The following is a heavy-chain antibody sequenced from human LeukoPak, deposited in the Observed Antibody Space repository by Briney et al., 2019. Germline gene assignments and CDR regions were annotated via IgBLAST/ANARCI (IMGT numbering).Heavy chain of an antibody. CDR2: IWYDGSNI. D-gene: IGHD3-3*01. CDR1: GFTFGSYS. J-gene: IGHJ4*01. CDR3: ARGYDKPDY. V-gene: IGHV3-33*01. Sequence: GGSLRLSCAASGFTFGSYSMHWVRQAPGKGPEWVAVIWYDGSNIYYADSVKGRFTISRDNSKNTLFLQMNSLRAEDTAVYYCARGYDKPDYWGQGTLITVSS.